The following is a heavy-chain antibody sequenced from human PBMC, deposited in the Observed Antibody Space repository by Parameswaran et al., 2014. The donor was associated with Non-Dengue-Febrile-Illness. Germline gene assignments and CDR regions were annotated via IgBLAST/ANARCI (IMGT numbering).Heavy chain of an antibody. CDR2: IDPSDSYT. J-gene: IGHJ5*02. D-gene: IGHD3-3*01. V-gene: IGHV5-10-1*01. CDR3: ARQEKGYYDFWSGYSMYNWFDP. Sequence: VRQMPGKGLEWMGRIDPSDSYTNYSPSFQGHVTISADKSISTAYLQWSSLKASDTAMYYCARQEKGYYDFWSGYSMYNWFDPWGPGNPGHRLL.